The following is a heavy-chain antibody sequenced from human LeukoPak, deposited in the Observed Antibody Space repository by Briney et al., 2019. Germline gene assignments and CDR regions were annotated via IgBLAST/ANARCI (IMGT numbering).Heavy chain of an antibody. D-gene: IGHD2-15*01. Sequence: PGGSLRLSCAASGFIFSQYSMNWVRQAPGKGLEWVSHIRSSSETFYADSVKGRFTISRDNSKNTLYLQMNSLRAEDTAVYYCARGRVVVVNYYFDYWGQGTLVTVSS. CDR2: IRSSSET. CDR1: GFIFSQYS. V-gene: IGHV3-48*01. CDR3: ARGRVVVVNYYFDY. J-gene: IGHJ4*02.